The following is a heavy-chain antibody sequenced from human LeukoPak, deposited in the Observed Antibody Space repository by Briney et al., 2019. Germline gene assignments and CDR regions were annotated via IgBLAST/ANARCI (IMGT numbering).Heavy chain of an antibody. D-gene: IGHD3-22*01. CDR3: AKHRFESGGYNSTD. CDR2: ISGGSGST. J-gene: IGHJ4*02. CDR1: GFTFSSYA. Sequence: GGSLRLSCAASGFTFSSYAMSGVRQAPGKGRAWVSTISGGSGSTYCADSVEGRFTNSRDNSKNTLYLQMNSLRDEDTAVYYWAKHRFESGGYNSTDWGQGTLVTVSS. V-gene: IGHV3-23*01.